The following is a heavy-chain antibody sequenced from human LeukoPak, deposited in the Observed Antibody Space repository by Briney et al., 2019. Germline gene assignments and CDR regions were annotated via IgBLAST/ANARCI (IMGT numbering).Heavy chain of an antibody. D-gene: IGHD3-22*01. Sequence: ASVKVSCKASGGTFSNYAISWVRQAPGQGLEWMGGIIPIFGTANYAQKFQGRVTITADESTSTAYMELGSLTSEDTAVYYCARGRGYSKGFDYWGQGTLVTVSS. V-gene: IGHV1-69*13. CDR2: IIPIFGTA. J-gene: IGHJ4*02. CDR1: GGTFSNYA. CDR3: ARGRGYSKGFDY.